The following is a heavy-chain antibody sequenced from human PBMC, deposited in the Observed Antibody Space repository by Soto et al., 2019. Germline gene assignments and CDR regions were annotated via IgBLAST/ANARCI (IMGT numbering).Heavy chain of an antibody. Sequence: SQTLPLTCTVSDGTISSHCWGWIRQPPGQGLEWIGYIHDSGSTNYNPSLKSRVTISVDTSKTQFSLKLSSVTAADTAVYYCASFAGGRYYYYGMDVWGQGTTVTVSS. J-gene: IGHJ6*02. CDR2: IHDSGST. V-gene: IGHV4-59*11. CDR1: DGTISSHC. CDR3: ASFAGGRYYYYGMDV.